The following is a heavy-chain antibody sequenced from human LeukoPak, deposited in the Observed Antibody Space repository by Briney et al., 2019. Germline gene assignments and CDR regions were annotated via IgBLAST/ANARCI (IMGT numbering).Heavy chain of an antibody. D-gene: IGHD3-10*01. CDR3: ARDHYGYYGSGSYRRFDY. J-gene: IGHJ4*02. CDR1: GFTFSSYG. CDR2: ISYDGSNK. Sequence: GRSLRLSCAASGFTFSSYGMHWVRQAPGKGLEWVAVISYDGSNKYYADSVKGRFTISRDNSKNTLYLQMNSLRAEDTAVYYCARDHYGYYGSGSYRRFDYWGQGTLVTVSS. V-gene: IGHV3-30*03.